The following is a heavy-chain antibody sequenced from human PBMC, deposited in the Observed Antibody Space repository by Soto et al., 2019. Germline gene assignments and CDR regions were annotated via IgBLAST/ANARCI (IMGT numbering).Heavy chain of an antibody. Sequence: SETLSLTCTVSGGSISSGGYYWSWIRQHPGKGLEWIGYIYYSGSTYYNPSLKSRVTISVDTSKNQFSLKLSSVTAADTAVYYCARRAVTTVEAYYYYYYGMDVWGQGTTVTVSS. CDR3: ARRAVTTVEAYYYYYYGMDV. CDR1: GGSISSGGYY. D-gene: IGHD4-4*01. J-gene: IGHJ6*02. V-gene: IGHV4-31*03. CDR2: IYYSGST.